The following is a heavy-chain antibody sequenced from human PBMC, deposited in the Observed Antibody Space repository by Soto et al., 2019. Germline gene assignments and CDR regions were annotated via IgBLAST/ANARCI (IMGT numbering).Heavy chain of an antibody. J-gene: IGHJ3*02. V-gene: IGHV3-30*18. CDR1: GFTFSSYG. CDR2: ISYDGSNK. Sequence: QVQLVESGGGVVQPGRSLRLSCAASGFTFSSYGMHWVRQAPGKGLEWVAVISYDGSNKYYADSVKGRFTISRDNSKNTLYLQMNSLRAEDTAVYYCAKDPQQWLALGDAFDIWGQGTMVTVSS. D-gene: IGHD6-19*01. CDR3: AKDPQQWLALGDAFDI.